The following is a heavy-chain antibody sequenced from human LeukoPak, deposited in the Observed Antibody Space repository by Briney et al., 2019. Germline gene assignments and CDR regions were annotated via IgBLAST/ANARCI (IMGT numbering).Heavy chain of an antibody. CDR3: ARGGGKRWLQLLRFDP. CDR1: GYSISSGYY. J-gene: IGHJ5*02. Sequence: SETLSLTCTVSGYSISSGYYWGWIRQPPGKGLEWIGSIYHSGSTNYNPSLKSRVTISVDTSKNQFSLKLSSVTAADTAVYYCARGGGKRWLQLLRFDPWGQGTLVTVSS. V-gene: IGHV4-38-2*02. D-gene: IGHD5-24*01. CDR2: IYHSGST.